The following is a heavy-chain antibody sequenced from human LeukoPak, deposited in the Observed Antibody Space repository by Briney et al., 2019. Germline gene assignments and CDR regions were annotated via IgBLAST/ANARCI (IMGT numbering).Heavy chain of an antibody. CDR1: GGSISSSNW. V-gene: IGHV4-4*02. CDR3: ARAEGDYDILTGYFPYYFDY. Sequence: SEILSLTCAVSGGSISSSNWWSWVRQPPGKGLERIGEIYHSGSTNYNPSLKSRVTISVDKSKNQFSLKLSSVTAADTAVYYCARAEGDYDILTGYFPYYFDYWGQGTLVTVSS. CDR2: IYHSGST. D-gene: IGHD3-9*01. J-gene: IGHJ4*02.